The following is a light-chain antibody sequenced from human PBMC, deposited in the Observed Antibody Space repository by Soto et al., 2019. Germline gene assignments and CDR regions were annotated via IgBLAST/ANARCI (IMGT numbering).Light chain of an antibody. CDR2: SNN. Sequence: QSVLTQPPSASGTPGQRVTISCSGSSSNVGSRSVNWYQQLPGTAPKLLIYSNNQRPSGVPDRFSGSKSGNTASLTISGLQAEDEADYYCSSYTSSSTLAFYVFGTGTKLTVL. V-gene: IGLV1-44*01. CDR1: SSNVGSRS. CDR3: SSYTSSSTLAFYV. J-gene: IGLJ1*01.